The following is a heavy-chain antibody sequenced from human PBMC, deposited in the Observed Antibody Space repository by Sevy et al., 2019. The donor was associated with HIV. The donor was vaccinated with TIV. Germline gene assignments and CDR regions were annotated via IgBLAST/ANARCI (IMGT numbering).Heavy chain of an antibody. V-gene: IGHV3-30-3*01. CDR1: GFIFSHYD. D-gene: IGHD2-21*02. J-gene: IGHJ4*02. CDR2: IASHGNYN. Sequence: GGSLRLSCAASGFIFSHYDMHWVRQAPGKGLEWVAVIASHGNYNSLAASVKGRFTISRDTARNTLDLQMNSLRVEDTAVSYCARLESCGGDCYYFDSWGQGALVTVSS. CDR3: ARLESCGGDCYYFDS.